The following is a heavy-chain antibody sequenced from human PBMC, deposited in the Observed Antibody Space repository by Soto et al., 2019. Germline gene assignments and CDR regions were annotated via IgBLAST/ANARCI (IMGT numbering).Heavy chain of an antibody. Sequence: QVQLVQSGAEVKKPGASVRVSCEASGYTFTSYGFNWVRQAPGQGLEWMGWISHNNGNTNYAQKFQGRVTMTTDTSTSTVYMELRSLRSDDTAVYYCARVESRGCLHNWGQGTLVTVSS. CDR2: ISHNNGNT. J-gene: IGHJ4*02. CDR1: GYTFTSYG. V-gene: IGHV1-18*01. D-gene: IGHD3-16*01. CDR3: ARVESRGCLHN.